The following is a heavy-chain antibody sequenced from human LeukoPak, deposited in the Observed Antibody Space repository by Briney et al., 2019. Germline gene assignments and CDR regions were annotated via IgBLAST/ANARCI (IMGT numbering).Heavy chain of an antibody. D-gene: IGHD2-2*01. J-gene: IGHJ4*02. Sequence: PSETLSLTCTVSGGSISSYYWGWIRQPPGKGLEWIGSIYYSGSTYYNPSLKSRVTISVDTSKNQFSLKVSSVTAADTAVYYCARHQTSSTSCPYGYWGQGTLVTVSS. V-gene: IGHV4-39*01. CDR1: GGSISSYY. CDR2: IYYSGST. CDR3: ARHQTSSTSCPYGY.